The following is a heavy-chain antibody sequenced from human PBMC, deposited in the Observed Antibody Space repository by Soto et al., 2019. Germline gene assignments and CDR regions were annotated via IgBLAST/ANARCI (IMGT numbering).Heavy chain of an antibody. CDR1: GYTFTSYG. CDR3: ARGVNGRGPLLVPAAVQGDYYYYYYYMDV. CDR2: ISAYNGNT. J-gene: IGHJ6*03. Sequence: ASVKVSCKASGYTFTSYGISWVRQAPGQGLEWMGWISAYNGNTNYAQKLQGRVTMTTDTSTSTAYMELRSLRSDDTAVYYCARGVNGRGPLLVPAAVQGDYYYYYYYMDVWGKGTTVTVSS. V-gene: IGHV1-18*01. D-gene: IGHD2-2*01.